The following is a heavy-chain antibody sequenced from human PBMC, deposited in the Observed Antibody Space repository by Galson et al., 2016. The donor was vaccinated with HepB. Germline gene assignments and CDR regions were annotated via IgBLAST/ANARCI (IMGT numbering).Heavy chain of an antibody. J-gene: IGHJ6*03. CDR2: ISSSSSYT. V-gene: IGHV3-11*06. D-gene: IGHD3-3*01. CDR1: GFTFNNYA. Sequence: SLRLSCAASGFTFNNYAMAWVRQAPGKGLEWVSYISSSSSYTNYADSVKGRFTISRDNAKNALYLQMNSLRAEDTAVYYCARSINGFWSGYYTSHSHYYMDIWGKGNPGHRLL. CDR3: ARSINGFWSGYYTSHSHYYMDI.